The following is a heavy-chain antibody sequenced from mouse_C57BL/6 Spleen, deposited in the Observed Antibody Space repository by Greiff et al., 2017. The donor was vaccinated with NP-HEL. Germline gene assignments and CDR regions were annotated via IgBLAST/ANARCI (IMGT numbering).Heavy chain of an antibody. CDR1: GFTFSDYY. D-gene: IGHD2-3*01. V-gene: IGHV5-16*01. CDR3: ARDTDGYYEYFDV. J-gene: IGHJ1*03. CDR2: INYDGSST. Sequence: EVKLVESEGGLVQPGSSMKLSCTASGFTFSDYYMAWFRQVPEKGLEWVANINYDGSSTYYLDSLKSRFIISRDNAKNILYLQMSSLKSEDTATYYCARDTDGYYEYFDVWGTGTTVTVSS.